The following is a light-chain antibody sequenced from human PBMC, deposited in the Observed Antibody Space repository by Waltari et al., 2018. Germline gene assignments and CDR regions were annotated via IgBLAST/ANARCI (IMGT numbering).Light chain of an antibody. CDR1: SSDVGNYNL. CDR3: CSYAGRTTWV. J-gene: IGLJ3*02. CDR2: AVS. V-gene: IGLV2-23*02. Sequence: QSDLTQPASVSGSPGQSITIYCTGTSSDVGNYNLVHWYQQPPGRAPKLIIYAVSERPSGVSNRFSGSKSANTASLTVSGLQAEDEADYYCCSYAGRTTWVFGGGTNLTVL.